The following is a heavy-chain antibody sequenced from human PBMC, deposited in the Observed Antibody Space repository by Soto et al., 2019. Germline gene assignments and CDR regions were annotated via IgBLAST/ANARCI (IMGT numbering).Heavy chain of an antibody. V-gene: IGHV1-46*01. D-gene: IGHD6-13*01. Sequence: GASVKVSCKASGYTFTSYYMHWVRQAPGQGLEWMGIINPIGGSTSYAQKFQGRVTMTRETSTSTVYMALSSLRSEDTAVYYCARDLGLGAAAADXWGQGTLVTVSX. CDR2: INPIGGST. CDR1: GYTFTSYY. J-gene: IGHJ4*02. CDR3: ARDLGLGAAAADX.